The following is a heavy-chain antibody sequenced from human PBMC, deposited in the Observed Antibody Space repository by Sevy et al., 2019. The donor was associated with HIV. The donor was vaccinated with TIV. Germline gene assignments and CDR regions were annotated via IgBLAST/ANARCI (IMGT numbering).Heavy chain of an antibody. CDR2: IKGDGSDK. Sequence: GGSLRLSCAASGFTFSANWMNWVRQAPGKGLEWVANIKGDGSDKHYVDSVEGRFTISRDNAKNFLYLQMNSLRVDDPAVYYCAHETFGRFESWGQGTLVTVSS. CDR1: GFTFSANW. V-gene: IGHV3-7*01. J-gene: IGHJ4*02. CDR3: AHETFGRFES. D-gene: IGHD3-16*01.